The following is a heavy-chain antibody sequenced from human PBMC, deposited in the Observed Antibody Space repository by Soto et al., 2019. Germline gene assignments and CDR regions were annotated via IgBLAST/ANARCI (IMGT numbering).Heavy chain of an antibody. CDR1: GFTFTAFA. Sequence: QVQLVESGGGVVQPGRSLSLSCAASGFTFTAFAIHWVRQAPGKGLEWVAIISYDGGDTHYADSVKGRLTISRDNSKNPVYLQMNSLRPEDTAVYSCARDRFFDSYSFDYWGQGTLVTSP. CDR3: ARDRFFDSYSFDY. D-gene: IGHD3-9*01. CDR2: ISYDGGDT. J-gene: IGHJ4*02. V-gene: IGHV3-30-3*01.